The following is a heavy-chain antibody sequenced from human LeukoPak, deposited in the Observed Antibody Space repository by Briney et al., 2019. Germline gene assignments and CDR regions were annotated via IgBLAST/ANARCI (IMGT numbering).Heavy chain of an antibody. CDR2: ISWNSGSI. D-gene: IGHD1-26*01. V-gene: IGHV3-9*01. Sequence: GGSLRLSCAASGFTFDDYAMHWVRQAPGKGLEWVSGISWNSGSIGYADSVKGRFTISRGNAKNSLYLQMNSLRAEDTALYYCAKGQWELLYYFDYWGQGTLVTVSS. J-gene: IGHJ4*02. CDR3: AKGQWELLYYFDY. CDR1: GFTFDDYA.